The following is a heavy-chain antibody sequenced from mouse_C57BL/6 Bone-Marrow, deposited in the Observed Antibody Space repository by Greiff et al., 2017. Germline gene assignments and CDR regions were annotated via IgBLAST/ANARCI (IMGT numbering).Heavy chain of an antibody. J-gene: IGHJ3*01. CDR3: APHYYGSSYGFAY. CDR1: GYSFTDYN. Sequence: VQLQQSGPELVKPGASVKISCKASGYSFTDYNMNWVKQSNGKSLEWFGVINPNYGTTSYNQKFKGKATLTVDQSSSTAYMQLNSLTSEDSAVYYCAPHYYGSSYGFAYWGQGTLVTVSA. CDR2: INPNYGTT. D-gene: IGHD1-1*01. V-gene: IGHV1-39*01.